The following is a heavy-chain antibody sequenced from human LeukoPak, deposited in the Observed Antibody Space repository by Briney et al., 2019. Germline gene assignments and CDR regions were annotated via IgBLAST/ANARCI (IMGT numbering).Heavy chain of an antibody. CDR1: GFIFSDFD. V-gene: IGHV3-30*03. CDR2: MSQSGIKE. Sequence: GGSLRLSCAASGFIFSDFDMHWVRQAPGKGLQWVALMSQSGIKESYADSVKGRFTISRDNSENTLYLQMNSLRAEDTAVYYCARDFPGYFDYWGQGTLVTVSS. J-gene: IGHJ4*02. CDR3: ARDFPGYFDY. D-gene: IGHD3-10*01.